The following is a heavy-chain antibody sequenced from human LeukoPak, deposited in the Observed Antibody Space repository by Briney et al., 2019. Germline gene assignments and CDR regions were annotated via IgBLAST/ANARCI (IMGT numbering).Heavy chain of an antibody. CDR1: AFTFSDHY. Sequence: PGGSLRLSCAASAFTFSDHYMSWIRQAPGKGLEWVSYISNTGSAIYYADSVKGRFTISRDNAKNSLYLQMNSLRAEDTAVYYCAKGLSGSPPPYWGQGTLVTVSS. D-gene: IGHD3-10*01. V-gene: IGHV3-11*04. CDR3: AKGLSGSPPPY. CDR2: ISNTGSAI. J-gene: IGHJ4*02.